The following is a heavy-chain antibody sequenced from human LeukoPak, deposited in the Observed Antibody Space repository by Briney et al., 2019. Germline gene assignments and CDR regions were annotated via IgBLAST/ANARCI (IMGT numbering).Heavy chain of an antibody. CDR2: IYYSGST. J-gene: IGHJ4*02. D-gene: IGHD3-22*01. V-gene: IGHV4-59*12. CDR3: ARWSSGDYYYVDY. CDR1: GGPISSYY. Sequence: PSETLSLTCTVSGGPISSYYWSWIRQPPGKGLEWIGYIYYSGSTNYNPSLKSRVTISVDTSKNQISLKLTSVTAADTAIYYCARWSSGDYYYVDYWGQGTLVTVSS.